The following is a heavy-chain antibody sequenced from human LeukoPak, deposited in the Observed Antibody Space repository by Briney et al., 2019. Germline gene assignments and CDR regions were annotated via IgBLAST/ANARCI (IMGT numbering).Heavy chain of an antibody. CDR3: ARGWAYDSSTCYYRLLGY. CDR1: GYIFSSYY. CDR2: INPSGGST. Sequence: ASVKVSCKASGYIFSSYYMHWVRQAPGQGLEWMGIINPSGGSTINAQKFQGRVTMTSDTSTSTVYMELSSLRSEDTAVYFCARGWAYDSSTCYYRLLGYWGQGTLVTVSS. D-gene: IGHD3-22*01. V-gene: IGHV1-46*01. J-gene: IGHJ4*02.